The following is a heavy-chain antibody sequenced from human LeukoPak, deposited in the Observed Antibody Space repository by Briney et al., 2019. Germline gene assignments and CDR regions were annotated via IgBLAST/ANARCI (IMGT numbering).Heavy chain of an antibody. CDR3: ARGEYYYYGVDV. V-gene: IGHV4-59*01. Sequence: PSETLSLTCTVSGGSISTYYWSWIRQPPGKGLEWIGNIYYSGGTNYNPSLKSRVTISVDTSKNQFSLNLSSVTAADTAVYYCARGEYYYYGVDVWGQGTTVTVSS. J-gene: IGHJ6*02. CDR1: GGSISTYY. CDR2: IYYSGGT.